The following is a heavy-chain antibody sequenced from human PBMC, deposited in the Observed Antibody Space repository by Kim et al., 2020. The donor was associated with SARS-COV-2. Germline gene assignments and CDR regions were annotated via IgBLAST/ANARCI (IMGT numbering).Heavy chain of an antibody. CDR3: AMALRSSNWFFH. J-gene: IGHJ5*02. V-gene: IGHV4-39*01. CDR1: GGSIIGRTYY. D-gene: IGHD6-13*01. Sequence: SETLSLTCSVSGGSIIGRTYYCGWIRQPPGKGLEWIGTTYYSGSTYYYPSLKSRVTISVDTSKNQFSLNLRSVTAADTAVYYCAMALRSSNWFFHWGQG. CDR2: TYYSGST.